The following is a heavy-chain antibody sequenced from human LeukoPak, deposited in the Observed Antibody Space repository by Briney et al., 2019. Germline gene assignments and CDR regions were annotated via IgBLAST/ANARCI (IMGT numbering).Heavy chain of an antibody. CDR1: GGSISSGGYS. CDR2: IYYSGST. Sequence: SETLSLTCAVSGGSISSGGYSWSWIRQPPGRGLEWIGYIYYSGSTYYDPSLKSRVTISIDTSKNQFSLKLSSVTAADTAVYYCARERAVAGTPGRGGSFDYWGQGTLVTVSS. J-gene: IGHJ4*02. D-gene: IGHD6-19*01. V-gene: IGHV4-30-4*07. CDR3: ARERAVAGTPGRGGSFDY.